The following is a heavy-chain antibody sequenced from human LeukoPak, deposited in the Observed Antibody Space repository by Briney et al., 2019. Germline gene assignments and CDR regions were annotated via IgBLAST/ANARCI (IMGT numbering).Heavy chain of an antibody. V-gene: IGHV3-23*01. CDR3: AKGVSMPASFDAFDI. CDR1: GFTFSSYG. D-gene: IGHD2/OR15-2a*01. Sequence: GGSLGLSCAASGFTFSSYGMSWVRQAPGKGLEWVSAISGSGGSTYYADSVKGRFTISRDNSKNTLYLQMNSLRAEDTAVYYCAKGVSMPASFDAFDIWGQGTMVTVSS. J-gene: IGHJ3*02. CDR2: ISGSGGST.